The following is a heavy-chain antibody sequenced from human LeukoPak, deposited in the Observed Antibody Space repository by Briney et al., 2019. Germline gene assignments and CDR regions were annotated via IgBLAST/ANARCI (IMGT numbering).Heavy chain of an antibody. CDR1: GGSINNYY. J-gene: IGHJ3*01. CDR3: ARVPPDYNDLHDALDL. V-gene: IGHV4-59*08. CDR2: VFYTGYT. D-gene: IGHD4-17*01. Sequence: PSETLSLTCTVSGGSINNYYWSWVRQPPGKGLEWIGYVFYTGYTNYNPSLKSRVTMSIDMSKNQFPLRLTSVTAADTAVYYCARVPPDYNDLHDALDLWGQGTVVTVSS.